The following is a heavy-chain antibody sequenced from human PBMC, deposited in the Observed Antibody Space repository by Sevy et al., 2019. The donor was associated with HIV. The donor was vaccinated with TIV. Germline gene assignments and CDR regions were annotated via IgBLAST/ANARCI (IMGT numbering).Heavy chain of an antibody. J-gene: IGHJ4*02. Sequence: GGSLRLSCAASGFTFSSYLMSWVRQAPGKGLEWVANIKQDGSEKDYVDAVKGRITISRDNAKNSLYLQMKSLRVEDTAIYYGGGGGGQQLVAFDYWGQGTLVTVSS. CDR3: GGGGGQQLVAFDY. D-gene: IGHD6-13*01. CDR1: GFTFSSYL. CDR2: IKQDGSEK. V-gene: IGHV3-7*04.